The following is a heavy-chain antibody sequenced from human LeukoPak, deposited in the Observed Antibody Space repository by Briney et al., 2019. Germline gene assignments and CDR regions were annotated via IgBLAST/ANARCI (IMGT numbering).Heavy chain of an antibody. CDR3: ATRGDSSGLDY. CDR1: GGTFSSYA. D-gene: IGHD3-22*01. J-gene: IGHJ4*02. CDR2: IIPIFGTA. V-gene: IGHV1-69*05. Sequence: ASVKVSCKXSGGTFSSYAISWVRQAPGQGLEWMGRIIPIFGTANYAQKFQGRVTITTDESTSTAYMELSSLRSEDTAVYYCATRGDSSGLDYWGQGTLVTVSS.